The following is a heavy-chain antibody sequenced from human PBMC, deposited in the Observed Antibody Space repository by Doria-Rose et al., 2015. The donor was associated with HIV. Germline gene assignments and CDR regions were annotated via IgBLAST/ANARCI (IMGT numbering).Heavy chain of an antibody. J-gene: IGHJ4*02. CDR2: IFADDDR. CDR1: GVSLSSPGMG. Sequence: SGPVLVKPTETLTLTCTVSGVSLSSPGMGVSWIRQPPGKALEWLAHIFADDDRSYTTSLKSRLTISSGTSKSQVVLPMTDMDPVDTATYYCARIKSSRWYHKYDFDFWGQGTLVIVSA. CDR3: ARIKSSRWYHKYDFDF. V-gene: IGHV2-26*01. D-gene: IGHD6-13*01.